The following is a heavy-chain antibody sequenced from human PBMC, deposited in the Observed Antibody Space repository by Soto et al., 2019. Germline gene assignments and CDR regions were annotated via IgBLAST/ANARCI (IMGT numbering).Heavy chain of an antibody. Sequence: QVQLQESGPGLVKPSQTLSLTCSVSGGSISTGVWYWSWVREHPGKGLEWIGDIYYRGTTSYTPSLGSRVTISRDTSKNQVSLKVNSVPAADTAVYYCARVSAGGTRWFDSWGQGIRVTVSS. CDR3: ARVSAGGTRWFDS. CDR2: IYYRGTT. J-gene: IGHJ5*01. CDR1: GGSISTGVWY. D-gene: IGHD6-13*01. V-gene: IGHV4-31*03.